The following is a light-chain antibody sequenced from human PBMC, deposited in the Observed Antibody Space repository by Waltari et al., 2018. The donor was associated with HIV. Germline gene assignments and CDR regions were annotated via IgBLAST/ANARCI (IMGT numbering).Light chain of an antibody. CDR2: EVS. Sequence: QSALTQRASVSGSPGQSITISCTGTSSDVGSYNYVSWYQQHPGKAPKLMIYEVSSRPSGASNRFSGSKSGNTASLTISGLQAEDEADYYCASYTSSSTYVFGTGTKVTVL. CDR3: ASYTSSSTYV. J-gene: IGLJ1*01. V-gene: IGLV2-14*01. CDR1: SSDVGSYNY.